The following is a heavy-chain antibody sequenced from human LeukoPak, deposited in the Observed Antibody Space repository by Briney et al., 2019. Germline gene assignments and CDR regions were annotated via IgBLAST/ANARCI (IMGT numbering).Heavy chain of an antibody. CDR1: GGSFRGYY. CDR2: INHSGST. CDR3: ARGAARRSSSRGVFDY. J-gene: IGHJ4*02. Sequence: PSETLSLTCAVYGGSFRGYYWGWIRQPPGKGLEWIGEINHSGSTNYNPSLKSRVTISVDTSKNQFSLKLSSVTAADTAVYYCARGAARRSSSRGVFDYCGQGSLVTVSS. D-gene: IGHD6-13*01. V-gene: IGHV4-34*01.